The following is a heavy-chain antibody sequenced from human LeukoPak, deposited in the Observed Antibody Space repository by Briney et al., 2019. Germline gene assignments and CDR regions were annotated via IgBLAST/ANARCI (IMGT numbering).Heavy chain of an antibody. Sequence: SETLSLTCTVSGGSISSYYWSWIRQPAGKGLEWIGRIYTSGSTNYNPSLKSRVTISVDTSKNQFSLKLSSVTAADTAVYYCARRYCSSTSCYPNWFDPWGQGTLVTVSS. CDR3: ARRYCSSTSCYPNWFDP. V-gene: IGHV4-4*07. J-gene: IGHJ5*02. CDR1: GGSISSYY. D-gene: IGHD2-2*01. CDR2: IYTSGST.